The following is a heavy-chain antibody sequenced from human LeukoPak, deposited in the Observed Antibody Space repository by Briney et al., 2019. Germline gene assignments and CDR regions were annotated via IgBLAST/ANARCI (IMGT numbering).Heavy chain of an antibody. CDR3: TKDRSRSYSSFDA. V-gene: IGHV3-43*01. D-gene: IGHD6-19*01. J-gene: IGHJ4*02. CDR2: IGWNSESK. CDR1: GFTFDEYT. Sequence: GGSLRLSCAASGFTFDEYTMHWVRQVPGKGLEWVSVIGWNSESKYYLESVKGRFTISRDNSKNSLYLQMNSLRVEDTGFYYCTKDRSRSYSSFDAWGQGTLVAVSS.